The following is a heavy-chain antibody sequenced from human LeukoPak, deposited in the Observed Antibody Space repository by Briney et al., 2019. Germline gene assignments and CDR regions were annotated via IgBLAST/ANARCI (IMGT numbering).Heavy chain of an antibody. CDR3: ARTSHPHGSSWLFDY. Sequence: PSETLSLTCTVSGGSISSYYWSWIRQPPGKGLEWIGYIYFSGSTNYNPSLKCRVTISVDTSRNQFSLQLSSVTAADTAVYYCARTSHPHGSSWLFDYWGQGTLVTVSS. CDR1: GGSISSYY. CDR2: IYFSGST. D-gene: IGHD6-13*01. V-gene: IGHV4-59*01. J-gene: IGHJ4*02.